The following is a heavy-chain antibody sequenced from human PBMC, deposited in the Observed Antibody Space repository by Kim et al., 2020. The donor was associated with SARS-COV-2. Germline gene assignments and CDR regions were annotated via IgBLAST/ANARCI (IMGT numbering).Heavy chain of an antibody. D-gene: IGHD3-22*01. CDR3: AKDGTKNYYDSSGYYYAD. V-gene: IGHV3-30*02. J-gene: IGHJ4*02. Sequence: KGRFTISRDNSKNTLYLQMNSLRAEDTAVYYCAKDGTKNYYDSSGYYYADWGQGTLVTVSS.